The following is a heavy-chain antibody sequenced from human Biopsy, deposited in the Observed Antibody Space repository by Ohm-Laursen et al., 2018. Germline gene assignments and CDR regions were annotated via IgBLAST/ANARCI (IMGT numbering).Heavy chain of an antibody. J-gene: IGHJ2*01. CDR2: INPKSGDT. V-gene: IGHV1-2*02. CDR1: GYTFTAFS. Sequence: SVKVSCKPSGYTFTAFSVHWLRQAPGQGLEWMGWINPKSGDTDYPQNFQGRVPMTRDTSISTAYMDLSRLRSDDTAVYYCARGRRHCSGTCSRWYFDLWGRGTLVTVSS. D-gene: IGHD2-2*01. CDR3: ARGRRHCSGTCSRWYFDL.